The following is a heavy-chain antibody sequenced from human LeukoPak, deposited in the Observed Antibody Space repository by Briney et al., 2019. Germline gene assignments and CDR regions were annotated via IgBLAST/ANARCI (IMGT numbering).Heavy chain of an antibody. V-gene: IGHV4-59*01. CDR2: IYYSGSP. D-gene: IGHD6-13*01. CDR1: GGSINSYY. Sequence: SETLSLTCTVSGGSINSYYWNWIRQPPGKGLELIGYIYYSGSPTYNPSLKSRVTISVDTSKNQFSLQLSSVTAADTAVYYCARLYIAAPNCWGQGTLVTVSS. CDR3: ARLYIAAPNC. J-gene: IGHJ4*02.